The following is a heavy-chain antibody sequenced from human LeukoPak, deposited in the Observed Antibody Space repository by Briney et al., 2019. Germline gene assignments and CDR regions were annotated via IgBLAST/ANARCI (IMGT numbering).Heavy chain of an antibody. J-gene: IGHJ4*02. CDR3: AILAPRVYHNLAFDY. Sequence: GASVKVSCKASGYTFTSYGISWVRQAPGQGLEWMGWISAYNGNTNYAQKLQGRVTMTTDTSTSTAYMELRSLRSDDTAVYYCAILAPRVYHNLAFDYWGQGTLVTVSS. V-gene: IGHV1-18*01. CDR1: GYTFTSYG. D-gene: IGHD5/OR15-5a*01. CDR2: ISAYNGNT.